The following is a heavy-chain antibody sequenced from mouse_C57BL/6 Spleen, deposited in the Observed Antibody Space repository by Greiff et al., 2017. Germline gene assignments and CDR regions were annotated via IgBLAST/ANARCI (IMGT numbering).Heavy chain of an antibody. D-gene: IGHD1-2*01. J-gene: IGHJ1*03. CDR3: ARGYQGYFDV. CDR2: IYPGDGDT. Sequence: ESGPELVKPGASVKISCKASGYAFSSSWMNWVKQRPGKGLEWIGRIYPGDGDTNYNGKFKGKATLTADKSSSTASMQLSSLTSDDSAVYFCARGYQGYFDVWGTGTTVTVSS. CDR1: GYAFSSSW. V-gene: IGHV1-82*01.